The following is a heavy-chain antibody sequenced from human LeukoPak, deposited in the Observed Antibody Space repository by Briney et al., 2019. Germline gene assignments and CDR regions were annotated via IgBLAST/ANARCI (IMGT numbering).Heavy chain of an antibody. V-gene: IGHV3-23*01. D-gene: IGHD1-26*01. CDR1: GFTFSSYA. Sequence: PGGSLRLSCAASGFTFSSYAMSWVRQAPGKGLEWVSAISGSGGSTYYTDSVKGRFTISRDNSKNTLYLQMNSLRAEDTAVYYCAKDQVGATGLFDYWGQGTLVTVSS. CDR2: ISGSGGST. CDR3: AKDQVGATGLFDY. J-gene: IGHJ4*02.